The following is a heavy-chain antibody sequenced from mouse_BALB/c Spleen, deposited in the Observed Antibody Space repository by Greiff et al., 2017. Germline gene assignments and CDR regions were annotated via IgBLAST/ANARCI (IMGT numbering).Heavy chain of an antibody. CDR1: GYAFSSYW. CDR2: IYPGDGDT. CDR3: AREDYDYDEGFAY. J-gene: IGHJ3*01. Sequence: QVQLQQSGAELVRPGSSVKISCKASGYAFSSYWMNWVKRRPGQGLEWIGQIYPGDGDTNYNGKFKGKATLTADKSSSTAYMQLSSLTSEDSAVYFCAREDYDYDEGFAYWGQGTLVTVSA. V-gene: IGHV1-80*01. D-gene: IGHD2-4*01.